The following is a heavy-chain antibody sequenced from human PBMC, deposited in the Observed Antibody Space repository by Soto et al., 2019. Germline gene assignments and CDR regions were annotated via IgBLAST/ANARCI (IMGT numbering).Heavy chain of an antibody. CDR3: ARFYASGSYPYDY. D-gene: IGHD3-10*01. CDR1: GYTFTTYG. V-gene: IGHV1-18*01. CDR2: ISAYNGNT. J-gene: IGHJ4*02. Sequence: VASVKVSCKASGYTFTTYGISWVRQAPGQGLEWMGWISAYNGNTNYAQNLQGRVTMTTDTSTSTAYIELRSLRSDDTAVYYCARFYASGSYPYDYWGQGTLVTVSS.